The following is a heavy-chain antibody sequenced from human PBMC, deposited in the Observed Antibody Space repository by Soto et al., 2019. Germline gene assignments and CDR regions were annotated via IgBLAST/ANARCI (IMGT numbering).Heavy chain of an antibody. J-gene: IGHJ4*02. V-gene: IGHV3-74*01. Sequence: PGGSLRFSCAVSGFTFSAYWMHWVRQVPGKGLTWVSRISDDGSTATYADSVKGRFVISRDNAKNSLYLEMNTLRVDDSGLYYCARGPRVSSTGTGAHWGRGTLVTVSS. CDR2: ISDDGSTA. D-gene: IGHD1-1*01. CDR1: GFTFSAYW. CDR3: ARGPRVSSTGTGAH.